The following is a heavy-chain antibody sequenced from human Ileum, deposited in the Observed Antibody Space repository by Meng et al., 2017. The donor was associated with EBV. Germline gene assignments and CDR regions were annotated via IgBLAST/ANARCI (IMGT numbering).Heavy chain of an antibody. CDR1: GASISSTNW. D-gene: IGHD2-2*01. CDR2: IYHSGST. Sequence: VHLQEPGPALLKPSATLSLTCAFSGASISSTNWWSWVCQPPGKGLEWIGDIYHSGSTNYNPSLKSRVTISIDASKNQFSLKVTSVTAADTAMYYCANRRPASGPLGDYWGQGTLVTVSS. J-gene: IGHJ4*02. V-gene: IGHV4-4*02. CDR3: ANRRPASGPLGDY.